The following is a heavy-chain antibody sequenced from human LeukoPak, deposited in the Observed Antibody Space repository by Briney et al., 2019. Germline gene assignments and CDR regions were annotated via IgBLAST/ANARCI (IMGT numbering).Heavy chain of an antibody. J-gene: IGHJ4*02. CDR3: AKDTTAAYGFDY. D-gene: IGHD6-13*01. Sequence: GGSLRLSCAASGFTFSSFGMHWVRQAPGKGLEWVAFISYDVSNKYYADSVKGRFTISRDNSKNTLYLEMNSLRAEDTAVYYCAKDTTAAYGFDYWGQGTLVTVSS. CDR1: GFTFSSFG. V-gene: IGHV3-30*18. CDR2: ISYDVSNK.